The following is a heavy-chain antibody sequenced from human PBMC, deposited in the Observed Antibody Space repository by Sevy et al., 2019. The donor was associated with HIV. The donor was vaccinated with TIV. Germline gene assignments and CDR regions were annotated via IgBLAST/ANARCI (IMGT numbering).Heavy chain of an antibody. V-gene: IGHV4-39*01. CDR2: IYYSGST. J-gene: IGHJ3*02. D-gene: IGHD1-26*01. CDR1: GGSISSSSYY. Sequence: SETLSLTCTVSGGSISSSSYYWGWIRQPPGKGLEWIGSIYYSGSTYYNPSLKSRVTISVDTSKNQFSLKLSFVTAADTAVYYCARARWEDNAFDIWGQGTMVTVSS. CDR3: ARARWEDNAFDI.